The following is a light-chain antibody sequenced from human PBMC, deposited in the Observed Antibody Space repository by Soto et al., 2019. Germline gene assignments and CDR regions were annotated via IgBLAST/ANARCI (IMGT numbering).Light chain of an antibody. CDR2: EVS. CDR3: CSYAGSSTYV. Sequence: SAPPQPSSRSGSPGQSITISCTGTSSDVGSYNLVSWYQQHPGKAPKLMIYEVSKRPSGVSNRFSGSKSGNTASLTISGLQAEDEADYYCCSYAGSSTYVFGTGTKVTVL. V-gene: IGLV2-23*02. CDR1: SSDVGSYNL. J-gene: IGLJ1*01.